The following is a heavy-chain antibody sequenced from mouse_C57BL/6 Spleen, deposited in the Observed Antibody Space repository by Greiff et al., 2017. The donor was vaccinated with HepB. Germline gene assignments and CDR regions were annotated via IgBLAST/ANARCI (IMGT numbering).Heavy chain of an antibody. J-gene: IGHJ2*01. D-gene: IGHD1-1*01. V-gene: IGHV1-50*01. CDR3: ARRVTTVVADY. CDR2: IDPSDSYT. CDR1: GYTFTSYW. Sequence: QVQLQQPGAELVKPGASVKLSCKASGYTFTSYWMQWVKQRPGQGLERIGEIDPSDSYTNYNQKFKGKATLTVDTSSSTAYMQLSSLTSEDSAVYYCARRVTTVVADYWGQGTTLTVSS.